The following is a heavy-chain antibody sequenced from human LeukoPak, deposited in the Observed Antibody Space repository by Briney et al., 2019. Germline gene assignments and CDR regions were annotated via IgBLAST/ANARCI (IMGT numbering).Heavy chain of an antibody. CDR2: ISYDGSNK. V-gene: IGHV3-30*04. D-gene: IGHD5-18*01. CDR1: GFTSSIYA. Sequence: QTGRSLRLSCAASGFTSSIYAMHWVRQAPGKGLEWVAVISYDGSNKYYADSVKGRFTISRDNSKNTLYLQMNSLRAEDTAVYYCARASGYSYGPRGNYFDYWGQGTLVTVSS. CDR3: ARASGYSYGPRGNYFDY. J-gene: IGHJ4*02.